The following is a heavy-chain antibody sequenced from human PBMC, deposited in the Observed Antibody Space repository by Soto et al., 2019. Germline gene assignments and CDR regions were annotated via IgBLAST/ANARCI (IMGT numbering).Heavy chain of an antibody. CDR3: ARGYLTRCMVY. J-gene: IGHJ4*02. D-gene: IGHD2-8*01. Sequence: SDTLSLTCAVYGGSCSGYYWSWIRQPPGKGLEWSGEINHSGSTNYNPSLKSRVTISVDTSKHPFSLRRSSVTAAATAVYYCARGYLTRCMVYWGQGTLVTVSS. CDR2: INHSGST. V-gene: IGHV4-34*01. CDR1: GGSCSGYY.